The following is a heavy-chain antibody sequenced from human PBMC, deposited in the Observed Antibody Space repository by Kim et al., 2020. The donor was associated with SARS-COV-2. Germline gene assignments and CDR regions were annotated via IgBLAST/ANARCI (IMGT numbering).Heavy chain of an antibody. CDR2: ISWNSGSI. CDR1: GFSFGDYA. CDR3: AKDFSTSGSGSLDP. J-gene: IGHJ5*02. Sequence: GGSLRLSCAASGFSFGDYAMYWVRQAPGKGLEWVSGISWNSGSIGYADSVKGRFTVSRDNAKNSLYLQMNSLRAEDTALYYCAKDFSTSGSGSLDPWGQG. V-gene: IGHV3-9*01. D-gene: IGHD3-10*01.